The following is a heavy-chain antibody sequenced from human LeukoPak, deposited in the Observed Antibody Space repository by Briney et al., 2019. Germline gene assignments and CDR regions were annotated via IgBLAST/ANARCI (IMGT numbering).Heavy chain of an antibody. CDR2: IRYDGSNK. Sequence: GGSLRLSCAASGFTFSNYGMHWVRQAPGKGLEWVAFIRYDGSNKYYADSVKGRFTISRDNSKNTLYLQMNSLRAEDTAVYYCAKDNRNFWSGYQLDYWGQGTLVTVSS. J-gene: IGHJ4*02. D-gene: IGHD3-3*01. CDR1: GFTFSNYG. V-gene: IGHV3-30*02. CDR3: AKDNRNFWSGYQLDY.